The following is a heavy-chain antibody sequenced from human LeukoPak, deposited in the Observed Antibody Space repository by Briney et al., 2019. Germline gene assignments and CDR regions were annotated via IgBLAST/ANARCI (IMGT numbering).Heavy chain of an antibody. J-gene: IGHJ6*03. CDR1: GGSISSSSYY. Sequence: SETLSLTCTVSGGSISSSSYYWGWIRQPPGKGLEWIGSIYYSGSTYYNPSLKSRVTISVDTSKNQFSLKLSSVTAADTAVYYCARDREGYYYYMDVWGKGTTVTVSS. V-gene: IGHV4-39*07. CDR2: IYYSGST. CDR3: ARDREGYYYYMDV.